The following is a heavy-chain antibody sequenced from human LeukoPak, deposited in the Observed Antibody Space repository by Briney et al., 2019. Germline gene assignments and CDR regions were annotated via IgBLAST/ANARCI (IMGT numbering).Heavy chain of an antibody. D-gene: IGHD3-10*01. CDR2: NSSSDGST. V-gene: IGHV3-23*01. CDR3: AKLTLWFGESLFDY. Sequence: AGSLRLSCAASGFTFSSYAMSWVRQAPGKGLEWVSANSSSDGSTYYADSVKGRFTISRDNSKNTLYLQMHSLRAEDTAVYYCAKLTLWFGESLFDYWGQGTLVTVSS. CDR1: GFTFSSYA. J-gene: IGHJ4*02.